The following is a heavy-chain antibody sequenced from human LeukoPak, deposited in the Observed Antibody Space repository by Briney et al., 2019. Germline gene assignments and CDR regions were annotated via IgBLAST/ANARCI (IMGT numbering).Heavy chain of an antibody. CDR1: GYSISSGYY. J-gene: IGHJ4*02. V-gene: IGHV4-38-2*01. D-gene: IGHD3-10*01. Sequence: PSETLSLTCAVSGYSISSGYYRGWIRQPPGKGLEWIGSIYHSGSTYYNPSLKSRVTISVDTSKNQFSLKLSSVTAADTAVYYCARALSYYYGSGSYYHDYWGQGTLVTVSS. CDR2: IYHSGST. CDR3: ARALSYYYGSGSYYHDY.